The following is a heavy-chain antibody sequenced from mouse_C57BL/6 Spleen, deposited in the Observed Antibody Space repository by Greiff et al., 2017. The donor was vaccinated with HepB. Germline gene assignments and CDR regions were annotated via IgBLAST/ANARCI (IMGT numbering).Heavy chain of an antibody. D-gene: IGHD2-3*01. CDR2: INPNNGGT. Sequence: EVQLQESGPELVKPGASVKIPCKASGYTFTDYNMDWVKQSHGKSLEWIGDINPNNGGTIYNQKFKGKATLTVDKSSSTAYMELRSLTSEDTAVYYCARWLLRGSAMDYWGQGTSVTVSS. J-gene: IGHJ4*01. CDR1: GYTFTDYN. V-gene: IGHV1-18*01. CDR3: ARWLLRGSAMDY.